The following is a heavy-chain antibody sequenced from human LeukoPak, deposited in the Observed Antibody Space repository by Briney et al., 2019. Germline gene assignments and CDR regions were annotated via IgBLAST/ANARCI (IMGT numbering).Heavy chain of an antibody. Sequence: GGSLRLSCAASGFTFSSYWMGWVRQAPGKRLEWVANMNIDGSEKYYVDSVKGRFTISRDNAKNSLYLQMNSLRAEDTAVYYCARETSSLYYYGMDVWGQGTTVTVSS. CDR2: MNIDGSEK. CDR1: GFTFSSYW. CDR3: ARETSSLYYYGMDV. D-gene: IGHD1/OR15-1a*01. J-gene: IGHJ6*02. V-gene: IGHV3-7*03.